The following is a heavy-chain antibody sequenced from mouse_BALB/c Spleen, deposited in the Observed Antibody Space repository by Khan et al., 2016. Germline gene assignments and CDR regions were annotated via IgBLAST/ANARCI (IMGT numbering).Heavy chain of an antibody. CDR1: GYAFTNYG. CDR2: INTFTGEP. D-gene: IGHD2-12*01. J-gene: IGHJ2*01. Sequence: QIQLVQSGPELKKPGETVKISCKASGYAFTNYGMTWVKQAPGKGLKWMGWINTFTGEPTCADDFKGRFAFSLETSASTAYLQINSLKNEDTATYFCARGIYFNYYSYFDYWGQGTTLTVSS. CDR3: ARGIYFNYYSYFDY. V-gene: IGHV9-3-1*01.